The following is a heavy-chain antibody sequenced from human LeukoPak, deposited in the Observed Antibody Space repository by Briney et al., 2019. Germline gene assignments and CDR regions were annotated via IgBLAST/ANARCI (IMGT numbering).Heavy chain of an antibody. Sequence: GASVKVSCKVSGYTLTELSMHWVRQAPGKGLEWMGGFDPEDGETIYAQKFQGRVTMTEDTSTDTAYMELSSLRSEDTAVYYCATDVVVVPAAIRRYYGMDVWGQGTTVTVSS. D-gene: IGHD2-2*02. CDR2: FDPEDGET. V-gene: IGHV1-24*01. J-gene: IGHJ6*02. CDR1: GYTLTELS. CDR3: ATDVVVVPAAIRRYYGMDV.